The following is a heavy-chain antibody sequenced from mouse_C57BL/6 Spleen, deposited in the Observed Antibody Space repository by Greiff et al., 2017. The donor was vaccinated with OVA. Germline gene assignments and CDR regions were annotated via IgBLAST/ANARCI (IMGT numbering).Heavy chain of an antibody. J-gene: IGHJ2*01. CDR3: AREGDRSFDY. D-gene: IGHD3-3*01. V-gene: IGHV3-6*01. CDR2: ISYDGSN. Sequence: EVKVEESGPGLVKPSQSLSLTCSVTGYSITSGYYWNWIRQFPGNKLEWMGYISYDGSNNYNPTLKNRISITRDTSKNQFFLKLNSVTTEDTATYYCAREGDRSFDYWGQGTTLTVSS. CDR1: GYSITSGYY.